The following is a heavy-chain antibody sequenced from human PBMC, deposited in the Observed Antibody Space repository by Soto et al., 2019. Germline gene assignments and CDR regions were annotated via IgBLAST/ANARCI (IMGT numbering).Heavy chain of an antibody. Sequence: PGGSLRLSCAASGFTFNRYWMTWVRQAPGKGLEWVANIKQDGSEIYYVDSVKGRFTISRDNAENSLYLQLNSLRAEDTAVYYCARDPVCSGGSCYDYWGQGTLVTVSS. CDR1: GFTFNRYW. CDR2: IKQDGSEI. J-gene: IGHJ4*02. D-gene: IGHD2-15*01. V-gene: IGHV3-7*01. CDR3: ARDPVCSGGSCYDY.